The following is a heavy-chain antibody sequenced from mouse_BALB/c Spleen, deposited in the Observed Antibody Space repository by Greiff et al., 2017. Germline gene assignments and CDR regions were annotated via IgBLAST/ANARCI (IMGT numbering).Heavy chain of an antibody. CDR2: ISTYYGDA. V-gene: IGHV1S137*01. CDR1: GYTFTDYA. Sequence: QVHVKQSGAELVRPGVSVKISCKGSGYTFTDYAMHWVKQSHAKSLEWIGVISTYYGDASYNQKFKGKATMTVDKSSSTAYMELARLTSEDSAIYYCARYDGSFDYWGQGTTLTVSS. J-gene: IGHJ2*01. CDR3: ARYDGSFDY. D-gene: IGHD1-2*01.